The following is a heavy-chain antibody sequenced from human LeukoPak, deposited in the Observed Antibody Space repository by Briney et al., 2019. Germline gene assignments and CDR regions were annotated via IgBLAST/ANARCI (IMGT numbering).Heavy chain of an antibody. J-gene: IGHJ4*02. CDR1: GYTFTSYD. CDR2: MNPNSGNT. CDR3: ARGGIAADSDY. D-gene: IGHD6-13*01. Sequence: GASVTVSCKASGYTFTSYDINWVRQATGQGLEGRGWMNPNSGNTGDAQKFKGRVTMTRNPSISTDYMKLSSLTSEDTAVYYCARGGIAADSDYWGQGTLVTVSS. V-gene: IGHV1-8*01.